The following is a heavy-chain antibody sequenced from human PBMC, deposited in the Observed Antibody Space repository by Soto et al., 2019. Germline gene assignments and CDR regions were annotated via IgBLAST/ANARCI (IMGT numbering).Heavy chain of an antibody. V-gene: IGHV3-53*01. Sequence: EVQLVESGGGLIQPGGSLRLSCAASGFTVSSNYMSWVRQAPGKGLEWVSVIYSGGSTYYADSEKGRFTISRDNSKNTLYLQMNSLRAEDTAVYYCARVLSWYYGMDVWGQGTTVTVSS. CDR2: IYSGGST. CDR1: GFTVSSNY. J-gene: IGHJ6*02. CDR3: ARVLSWYYGMDV.